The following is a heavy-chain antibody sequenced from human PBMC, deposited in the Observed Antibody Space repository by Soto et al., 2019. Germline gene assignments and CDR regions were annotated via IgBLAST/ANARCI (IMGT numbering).Heavy chain of an antibody. J-gene: IGHJ6*02. Sequence: GGSLDSPVQRGFTFSSYGMHWVRQAPGKGLEWVAVIWYGGSNKYYADSVKGRFTISRDNSKNTLYLQMNSLRAEDTAVYYCARDLGRAITWIGYFYYGMDVWGQGTTVTVSS. D-gene: IGHD3-10*01. CDR1: FTFSSYG. V-gene: IGHV3-33*01. CDR2: IWYGGSNK. CDR3: ARDLGRAITWIGYFYYGMDV.